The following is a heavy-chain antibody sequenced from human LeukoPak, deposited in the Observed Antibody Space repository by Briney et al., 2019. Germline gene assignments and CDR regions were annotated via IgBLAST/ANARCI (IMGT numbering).Heavy chain of an antibody. CDR3: ARMSDYDILTGYDDAFDI. CDR1: GGSISSSSYY. Sequence: PSETLSLTCTVSGGSISSSSYYWGWIRQPPGKGLEWIGSIYYSGSTYYNPSLKSRVTISVDTSKNQFSLKLSSVTAADTAVYYCARMSDYDILTGYDDAFDIWGQGTMVTVSS. D-gene: IGHD3-9*01. CDR2: IYYSGST. V-gene: IGHV4-39*07. J-gene: IGHJ3*02.